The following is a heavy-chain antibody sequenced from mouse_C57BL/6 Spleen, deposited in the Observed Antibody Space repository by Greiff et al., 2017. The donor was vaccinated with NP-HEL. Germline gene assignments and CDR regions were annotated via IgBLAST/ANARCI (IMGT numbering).Heavy chain of an antibody. CDR1: GYSITSGSF. CDR3: TNHYYAMDY. Sequence: EVQLLESGPGLVKPSQSLSLSCSVTGYSITSGSFSYLLRQFPGNQLECVAYISYDGSNYYTPSLKNRITITSDTSKNQLFLKLNSVTTEDTATDNCTNHYYAMDYWGQGTSVTVSS. V-gene: IGHV3-6*01. J-gene: IGHJ4*01. CDR2: ISYDGSN.